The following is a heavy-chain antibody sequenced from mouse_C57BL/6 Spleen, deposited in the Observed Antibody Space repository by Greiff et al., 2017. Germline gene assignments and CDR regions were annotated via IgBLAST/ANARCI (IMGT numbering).Heavy chain of an antibody. CDR2: ISSGGSYT. CDR3: ARRGYDFDY. V-gene: IGHV5-6*01. CDR1: GFTFSSYG. J-gene: IGHJ2*01. Sequence: EVMLVASGGDLVKPGGSLPLSCAASGFTFSSYGMSWVRQTPDKRLEWVATISSGGSYTYYPDSVMGRFTISRDNAKNTLYLQMSRLKSEDTAMYYCARRGYDFDYWGQGTTLTVSS. D-gene: IGHD2-2*01.